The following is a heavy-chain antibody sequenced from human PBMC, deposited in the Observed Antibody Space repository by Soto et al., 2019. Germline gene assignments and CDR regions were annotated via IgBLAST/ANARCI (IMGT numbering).Heavy chain of an antibody. CDR3: AKSAYSSSWPYYFDY. V-gene: IGHV3-30*18. CDR1: GFTFSSYG. D-gene: IGHD6-13*01. Sequence: GSLRLSCAASGFTFSSYGMHWVRQVPGKGLEWVAAISYDGKNKYYADSVKGRFTISRDNSKNTLYLQMNSLRAEDTAVYYCAKSAYSSSWPYYFDYWGQGXLVTVYS. CDR2: ISYDGKNK. J-gene: IGHJ4*02.